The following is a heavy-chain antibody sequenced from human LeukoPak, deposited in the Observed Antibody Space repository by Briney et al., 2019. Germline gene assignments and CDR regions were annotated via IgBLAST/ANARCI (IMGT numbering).Heavy chain of an antibody. CDR2: IYYSGST. CDR1: GGSISSGDYY. V-gene: IGHV4-31*03. D-gene: IGHD3-22*01. CDR3: ARDSSYYYDSSGHI. Sequence: PSQTLPLTCTVSGGSISSGDYYWSWIRQHPGKGLEWIGYIYYSGSTYYNPSLKSRITISVDTSKNQFPLKLSSVTAADTAVYYCARDSSYYYDSSGHIWGQGTMVTVSS. J-gene: IGHJ3*02.